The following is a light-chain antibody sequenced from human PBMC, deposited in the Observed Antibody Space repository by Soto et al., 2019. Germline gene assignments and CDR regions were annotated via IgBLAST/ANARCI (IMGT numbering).Light chain of an antibody. V-gene: IGKV1-5*03. CDR3: QQLNTYPIT. J-gene: IGKJ5*01. CDR2: TAS. CDR1: QSISTW. Sequence: DIQMTQSPSTLSASVGDRVTITCRASQSISTWLAWYQQKPGKAPKLLIYTASNLEGGVPSRFSGSGSGTEFTLTISSLQPEDFATYFCQQLNTYPITFGQGTRLEIK.